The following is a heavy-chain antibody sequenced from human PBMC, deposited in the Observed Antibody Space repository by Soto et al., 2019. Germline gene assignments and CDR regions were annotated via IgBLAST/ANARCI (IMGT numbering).Heavy chain of an antibody. D-gene: IGHD3-3*01. Sequence: PSETLSLTCTVSGGSISSYYWSWIRQPPGKGLEWIGYIYYSGSTNYNPSLKSRVTISVDTSKNQFSLKLSSVTAADTAVYYCARTDYDFWSGYYLDYWGQGTLVPVSS. CDR3: ARTDYDFWSGYYLDY. V-gene: IGHV4-59*01. CDR1: GGSISSYY. J-gene: IGHJ4*02. CDR2: IYYSGST.